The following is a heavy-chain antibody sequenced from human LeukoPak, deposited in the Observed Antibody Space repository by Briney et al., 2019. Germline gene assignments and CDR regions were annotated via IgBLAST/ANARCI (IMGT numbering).Heavy chain of an antibody. CDR2: IGPSGAST. CDR1: AFTFSSYA. D-gene: IGHD4-23*01. J-gene: IGHJ4*02. Sequence: PGGSLRLSCAAYAFTFSSYAMSWVRQAPGKGLEWVSAIGPSGASTYYTDSVKGRFTISRDNSKNTLYLQMNSLRAEDTAVYYCAKKGDNSGFFDSWGQGTLVTVSS. V-gene: IGHV3-23*01. CDR3: AKKGDNSGFFDS.